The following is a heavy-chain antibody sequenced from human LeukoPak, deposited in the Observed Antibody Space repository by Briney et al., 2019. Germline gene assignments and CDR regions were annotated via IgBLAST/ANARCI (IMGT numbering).Heavy chain of an antibody. V-gene: IGHV1-69*04. CDR3: ARDRLTTSYYYGMDV. Sequence: SVKVSCKASGGTFSSYTISWVRQAPGQGLEWMGRIIPILGIANYAQKFQGRVTITADKSTSTAYMELSSLRSEDTAVYYCARDRLTTSYYYGMDVWGQGTTVTVSS. D-gene: IGHD4/OR15-4a*01. J-gene: IGHJ6*02. CDR2: IIPILGIA. CDR1: GGTFSSYT.